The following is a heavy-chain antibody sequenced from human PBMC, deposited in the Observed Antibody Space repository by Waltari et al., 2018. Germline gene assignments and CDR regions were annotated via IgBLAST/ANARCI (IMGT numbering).Heavy chain of an antibody. CDR3: ARHEDGYNPFGY. CDR1: GYNFASYW. J-gene: IGHJ4*02. CDR2: IYPGNSET. Sequence: EVHLVQSGPEVKKPGESLTISCKGSGYNFASYWIVWGRQIPGKGLEWVGLIYPGNSETRYSLSFRGQVTISADKSITTAYLQWNSLKASDTAMYYCARHEDGYNPFGYWGQGTLVTVSS. D-gene: IGHD5-12*01. V-gene: IGHV5-51*01.